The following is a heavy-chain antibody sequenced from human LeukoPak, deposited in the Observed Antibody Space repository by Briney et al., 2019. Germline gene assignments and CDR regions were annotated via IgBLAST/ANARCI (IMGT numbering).Heavy chain of an antibody. Sequence: ASVTVSCKASGYTFTSYDINWVRQAAGQGLEWMGWMNPNSGNTGYAQKFQGRVTMTRNTSISTAYMELSSLRSEDTAVYYCAREAGDATDAFDIWGQGTMVTVSS. V-gene: IGHV1-8*01. CDR1: GYTFTSYD. J-gene: IGHJ3*02. CDR3: AREAGDATDAFDI. D-gene: IGHD4-17*01. CDR2: MNPNSGNT.